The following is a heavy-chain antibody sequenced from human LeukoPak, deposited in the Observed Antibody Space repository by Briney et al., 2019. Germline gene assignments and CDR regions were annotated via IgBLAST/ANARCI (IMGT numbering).Heavy chain of an antibody. CDR2: INPNSGGT. Sequence: GASVKVSCKASGYTFTGYYMHWVRQAPGQGLEWMGWINPNSGGTNYAQKFQGRVTMTRNTSISTAYMELSSLRSEDTAVYYCARLGYSSSWYGGPESYYGMDVWGQGTTVTVSS. CDR3: ARLGYSSSWYGGPESYYGMDV. CDR1: GYTFTGYY. V-gene: IGHV1-2*02. J-gene: IGHJ6*02. D-gene: IGHD6-13*01.